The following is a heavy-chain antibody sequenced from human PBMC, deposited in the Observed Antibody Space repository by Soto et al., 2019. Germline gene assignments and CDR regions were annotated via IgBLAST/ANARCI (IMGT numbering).Heavy chain of an antibody. V-gene: IGHV3-21*01. CDR2: ISSSSYI. Sequence: EVQLVESGGGLVKPGGSLRLSCAASGFTFSSYSMNWVRQAPGKGLEWVSSISSSSYIYYADSVKGRFTISRDNAKNSLYLQMNSLRAEDTAVYYCARVSAYGDYPLFGMDVWGQGTTVTVSS. J-gene: IGHJ6*02. D-gene: IGHD4-17*01. CDR1: GFTFSSYS. CDR3: ARVSAYGDYPLFGMDV.